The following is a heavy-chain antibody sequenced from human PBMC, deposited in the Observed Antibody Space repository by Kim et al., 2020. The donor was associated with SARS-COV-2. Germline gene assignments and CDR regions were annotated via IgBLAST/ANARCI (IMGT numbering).Heavy chain of an antibody. V-gene: IGHV1-69*13. CDR2: IIPIFGTA. CDR3: AREVAAAGKVCCYYYYGMDV. Sequence: SVKVSCKASGGTFSSYAISWVRQAPGQGLEWMGGIIPIFGTANYAQKFQGRVTITADESTSTAYMELSSLRSEDTAVYYCAREVAAAGKVCCYYYYGMDVWGQGTTVTVSS. D-gene: IGHD6-13*01. J-gene: IGHJ6*02. CDR1: GGTFSSYA.